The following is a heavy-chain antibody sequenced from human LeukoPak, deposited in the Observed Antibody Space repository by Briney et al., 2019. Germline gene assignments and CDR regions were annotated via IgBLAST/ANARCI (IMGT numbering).Heavy chain of an antibody. CDR3: ARAGSRLFGVLIPLSFDY. J-gene: IGHJ4*02. V-gene: IGHV1-69*04. CDR1: GGTFSSYA. Sequence: KVSCKASGGTFSSYAISWGRQAPGQRPEGMGMIIPTNGVTSYEQKFQGRVTMTRDMSTSTVYMELSSLRSDDTAVYYCARAGSRLFGVLIPLSFDYWGQGTPVTVSS. CDR2: IIPTNGVT. D-gene: IGHD3-3*01.